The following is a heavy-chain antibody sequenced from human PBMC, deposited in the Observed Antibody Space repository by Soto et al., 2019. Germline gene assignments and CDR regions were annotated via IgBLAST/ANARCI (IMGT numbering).Heavy chain of an antibody. CDR1: RDTSPNFW. CDR2: IYPRDSDI. D-gene: IGHD2-2*01. Sequence: GQSQKIPCDVSRDTSPNFWIGWVRHTPGKGLEGIWSIYPRDSDIRYSPSLQGQVTISADLSISTAYLQLRGLKAADTAMYYCARQHCLPMHGSYIWGEVNLVTVAS. CDR3: ARQHCLPMHGSYI. V-gene: IGHV5-51*01. J-gene: IGHJ4*02.